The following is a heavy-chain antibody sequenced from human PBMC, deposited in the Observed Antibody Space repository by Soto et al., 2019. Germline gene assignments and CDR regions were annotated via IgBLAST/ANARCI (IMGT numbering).Heavy chain of an antibody. V-gene: IGHV2-5*01. Sequence: LEWLALIYWNDDKRYSPSLKSRLTITKDTSKNQVVLTMTNMDPVDTATYYCARPYCYDSSGYYPAPSAYWGQRTLVPVSS. D-gene: IGHD3-22*01. CDR2: IYWNDDK. CDR3: ARPYCYDSSGYYPAPSAY. J-gene: IGHJ4*02.